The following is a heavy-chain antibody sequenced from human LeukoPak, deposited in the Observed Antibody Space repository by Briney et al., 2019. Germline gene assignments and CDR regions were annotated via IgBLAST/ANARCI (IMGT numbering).Heavy chain of an antibody. J-gene: IGHJ1*01. D-gene: IGHD5-12*01. V-gene: IGHV3-30-3*01. CDR1: GFTFSSYA. CDR2: ISYDGSNK. CDR3: ASLMATIEH. Sequence: PGGSLRLSCAASGFTFSSYAMHWVRQAPGKGLEWVAVISYDGSNKYYADSVKGRFTISRDNSKNTLYLQMNSLRAEDTAVYYCASLMATIEHWGQGTLVTVSS.